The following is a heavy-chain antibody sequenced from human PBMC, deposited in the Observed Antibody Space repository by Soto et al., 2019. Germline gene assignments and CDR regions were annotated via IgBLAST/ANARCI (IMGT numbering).Heavy chain of an antibody. CDR3: ARVGDSIVVVPAADAFDI. CDR1: GYTFTSYD. Sequence: ASVKVSCKASGYTFTSYDINWVRQATGQGLEWMGWMNPNSGNTGYAQKFQGRVTMTRNTSISTAYMELSSLRSEETAVYYCARVGDSIVVVPAADAFDIWGQGTMVTVSS. CDR2: MNPNSGNT. V-gene: IGHV1-8*01. D-gene: IGHD2-2*01. J-gene: IGHJ3*02.